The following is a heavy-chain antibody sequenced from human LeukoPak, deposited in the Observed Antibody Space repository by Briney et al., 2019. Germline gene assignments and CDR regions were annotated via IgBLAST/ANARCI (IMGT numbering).Heavy chain of an antibody. V-gene: IGHV4-59*11. D-gene: IGHD5-18*01. J-gene: IGHJ4*02. Sequence: SETLSLTCTVSGGSMTTHHWNWIRQTPGKGLEWIGYVFDSGRTKENPSLKSRVTLSADTSKNQLSLRLSSVTAADTAVYYCTTIKRGNIFGYFDFWGQGSLVTVSS. CDR3: TTIKRGNIFGYFDF. CDR2: VFDSGRT. CDR1: GGSMTTHH.